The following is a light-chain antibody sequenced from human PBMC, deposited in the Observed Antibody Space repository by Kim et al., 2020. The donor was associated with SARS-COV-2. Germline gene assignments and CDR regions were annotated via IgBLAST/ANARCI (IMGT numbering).Light chain of an antibody. CDR2: QDS. CDR3: QAWDSSTVV. CDR1: KLGDKY. V-gene: IGLV3-1*01. J-gene: IGLJ2*01. Sequence: SYELTQPPSVSVSPGQTASITCSGDKLGDKYACWYQQKPGQSPVLVIYQDSKRPSGIPERFSGSNSGNTATLTISGTQAMYEADYYCQAWDSSTVVFGGGTKLTVL.